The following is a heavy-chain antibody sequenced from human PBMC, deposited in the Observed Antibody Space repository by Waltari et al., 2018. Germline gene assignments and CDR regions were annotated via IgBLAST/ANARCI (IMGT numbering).Heavy chain of an antibody. J-gene: IGHJ5*02. CDR1: GGPISSYY. CDR2: IYYSGST. D-gene: IGHD6-19*01. CDR3: ARHAFAAVAPYNWFDP. V-gene: IGHV4-59*08. Sequence: QVQLQESGPGLVKPSETLSRTCTVAGGPISSYYWSWVRPPPGKGVEWIGYIYYSGSTNYNPSLKSRVTISVDTSKNQFSLKLSSVTAADTAVYYCARHAFAAVAPYNWFDPWGQGTLVTVSS.